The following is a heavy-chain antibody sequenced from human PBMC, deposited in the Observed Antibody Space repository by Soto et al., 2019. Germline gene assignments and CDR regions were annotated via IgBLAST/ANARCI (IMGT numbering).Heavy chain of an antibody. D-gene: IGHD3-16*01. CDR2: ISGSGST. Sequence: EVQLLESGGGLVQPGGSLRLSCAASGFTVSSYAMSWVRRAPGKGLEWVSVISGSGSTYSADSVKGRFTNSRDSSKNTVYLQMNSLRAEDTAVYYCAKALRFTFTTGYYMDVWGRGTTVTVSS. J-gene: IGHJ6*03. CDR3: AKALRFTFTTGYYMDV. CDR1: GFTVSSYA. V-gene: IGHV3-23*01.